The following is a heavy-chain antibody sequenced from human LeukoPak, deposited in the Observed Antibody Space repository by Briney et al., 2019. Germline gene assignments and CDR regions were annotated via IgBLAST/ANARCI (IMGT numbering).Heavy chain of an antibody. CDR3: ARQSVRGVTYFDY. V-gene: IGHV1-2*02. CDR2: INPNSGYT. J-gene: IGHJ4*02. Sequence: ASVKVSCKTSGYPFTDFYIHWVRLAPGQGLEWMGGINPNSGYTKYPQKFQGRVTVTRDTSINTAYMELSRLRSDDTAVYYCARQSVRGVTYFDYWGRGTLVTVSS. D-gene: IGHD3-10*01. CDR1: GYPFTDFY.